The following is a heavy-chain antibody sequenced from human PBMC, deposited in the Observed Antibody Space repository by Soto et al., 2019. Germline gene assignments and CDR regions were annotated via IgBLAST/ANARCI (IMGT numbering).Heavy chain of an antibody. D-gene: IGHD3-3*01. Sequence: QLQLQESGPGLVKPSETLSLTCTVSGGSISSSSYYWGWISQPPGKGLEWIGSIYYSGSTYYNPSLKSRVTIAGNTSKNLSALKLSSVTAADTAVYYCARARFEEWLSDWFDPWGQGTLVTVSS. CDR2: IYYSGST. J-gene: IGHJ5*02. CDR3: ARARFEEWLSDWFDP. CDR1: GGSISSSSYY. V-gene: IGHV4-39*01.